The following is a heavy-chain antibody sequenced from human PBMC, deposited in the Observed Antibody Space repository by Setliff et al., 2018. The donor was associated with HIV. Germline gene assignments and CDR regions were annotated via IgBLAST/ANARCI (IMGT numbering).Heavy chain of an antibody. CDR3: LLWTGYYTYWFFDL. J-gene: IGHJ2*01. V-gene: IGHV4-39*07. Sequence: SETLSLTCTVSGGSISSGSYYWGWIRQPPGKGLEWLGTIYYSGSTHYNPSLKSRLTISVDMSKNQLSLKLSSVTAADTAVYYCLLWTGYYTYWFFDLWGRGALVTVSS. CDR2: IYYSGST. CDR1: GGSISSGSYY. D-gene: IGHD3-3*01.